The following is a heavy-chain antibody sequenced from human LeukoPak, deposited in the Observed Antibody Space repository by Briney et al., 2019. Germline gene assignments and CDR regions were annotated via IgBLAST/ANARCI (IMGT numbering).Heavy chain of an antibody. CDR1: GYTFTSYY. J-gene: IGHJ5*02. Sequence: ASAKVSCKASGYTFTSYYMHWVRQAPGQGLEWMGIINPSGGSTSYAQKFQGRVTMTRDMSTSTVYMELSSLRSDDTAVYYCAREKKYCSSTSCYQTPYNWFDPWGQGTLVTVSS. CDR3: AREKKYCSSTSCYQTPYNWFDP. V-gene: IGHV1-46*01. D-gene: IGHD2-2*01. CDR2: INPSGGST.